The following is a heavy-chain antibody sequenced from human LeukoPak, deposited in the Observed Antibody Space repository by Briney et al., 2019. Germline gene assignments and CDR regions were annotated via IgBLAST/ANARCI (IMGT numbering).Heavy chain of an antibody. CDR1: EYIFSNYW. J-gene: IGHJ4*02. CDR3: ARGAEYSYGEFDY. CDR2: IFPGDSNT. V-gene: IGHV5-51*01. D-gene: IGHD5-18*01. Sequence: GESLKISCKGSEYIFSNYWIGWVRQMPGKGLEWMGIIFPGDSNTIYSPSFQGQVTISADRSISTAYLHWNSLKASDTAMYYCARGAEYSYGEFDYWGQGTLVTVSP.